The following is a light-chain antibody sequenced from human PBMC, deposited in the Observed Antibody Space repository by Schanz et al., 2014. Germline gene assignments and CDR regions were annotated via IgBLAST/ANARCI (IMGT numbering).Light chain of an antibody. V-gene: IGLV2-23*01. J-gene: IGLJ3*02. CDR1: SSDVGNYNL. CDR3: FSYAGRNTYV. CDR2: EGS. Sequence: QSVLTQPASVSGSPGQSITISCTGTSSDVGNYNLVSWYQQHPGKAPKLMIYEGSRRPSGVSNRFSGSKSGNTASLTISGLQAEDEADYYCFSYAGRNTYVFGGGTKLTV.